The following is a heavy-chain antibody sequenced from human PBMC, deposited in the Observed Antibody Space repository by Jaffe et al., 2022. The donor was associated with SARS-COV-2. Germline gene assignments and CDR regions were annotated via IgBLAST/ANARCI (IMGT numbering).Heavy chain of an antibody. CDR1: GFIVSSIP. D-gene: IGHD6-19*01. J-gene: IGHJ4*02. CDR2: IYSGGRT. V-gene: IGHV3-53*01. Sequence: EVQLVESGGGLIQPGRSLRLSCAASGFIVSSIPMTWVRQAPGKGLEWVSSIYSGGRTAYADSVEGRFTISTDSSKNTLYLQMNSLRAEDTAVYYCARGSRSSGRDKWGQGTLVIVSS. CDR3: ARGSRSSGRDK.